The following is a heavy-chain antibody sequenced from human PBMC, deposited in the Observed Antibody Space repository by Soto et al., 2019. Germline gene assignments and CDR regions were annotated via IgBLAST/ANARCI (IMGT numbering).Heavy chain of an antibody. D-gene: IGHD3-22*01. CDR2: IYHSGST. CDR1: GGSISSGGYS. Sequence: QLQLQESGSGLVKPSQTLSLTCAVSGGSISSGGYSWSWIRQPPGKGLEWIGYIYHSGSTYYNPSLKGRVTISVDRSKNQFSLKLSSVTAADTAVYYCARGDYYDSSGYYSLFDYWGQGTLVTVSS. V-gene: IGHV4-30-2*01. CDR3: ARGDYYDSSGYYSLFDY. J-gene: IGHJ4*02.